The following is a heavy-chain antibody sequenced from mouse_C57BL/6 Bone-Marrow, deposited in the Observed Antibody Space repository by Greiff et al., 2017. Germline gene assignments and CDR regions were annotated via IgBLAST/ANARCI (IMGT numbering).Heavy chain of an antibody. CDR1: GYTFTSYW. V-gene: IGHV1-5*01. CDR2: IYPGNSDT. J-gene: IGHJ2*01. CDR3: TRGIYYGSSYGVLYYFDY. Sequence: VQLQQSGTVLARPGASVKMSCKTSGYTFTSYWMHWVKQRPGQGLEWRGAIYPGNSDTSYNQKLKGKAKQTAVTAASTAYMELSSLTNEDSAVYYCTRGIYYGSSYGVLYYFDYWGQGTTLTVSS. D-gene: IGHD1-1*01.